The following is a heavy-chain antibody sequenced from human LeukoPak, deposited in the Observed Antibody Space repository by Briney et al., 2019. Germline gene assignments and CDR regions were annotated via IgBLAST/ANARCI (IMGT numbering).Heavy chain of an antibody. CDR2: ISSNGGST. J-gene: IGHJ4*02. Sequence: PGGSLRLSCAASGFTFSSYAMHWVRQAPGKGLEYVSAISSNGGSTYYANSVKGRFTISRDNSKNTLYLQMGSLRAEDMAVYYCARAGTGTTIPPNYWGQGTLVTVSS. CDR1: GFTFSSYA. D-gene: IGHD3-10*01. V-gene: IGHV3-64*01. CDR3: ARAGTGTTIPPNY.